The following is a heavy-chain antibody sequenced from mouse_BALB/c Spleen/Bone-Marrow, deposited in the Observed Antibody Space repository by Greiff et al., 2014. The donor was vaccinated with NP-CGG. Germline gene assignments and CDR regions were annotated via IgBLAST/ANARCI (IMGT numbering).Heavy chain of an antibody. V-gene: IGHV14-3*02. CDR2: IDPANGNT. Sequence: EVQLVESGAELVKPGASVKLSCTASGFNINDTYMHWVKQRPEQGLEWIGRIDPANGNTKYVPTFQGKATITADTSSNTAYLQLSSLTSEDTAVYYCASSGNYEGGAMDYWGQGISVTVSS. J-gene: IGHJ4*01. D-gene: IGHD2-1*01. CDR3: ASSGNYEGGAMDY. CDR1: GFNINDTY.